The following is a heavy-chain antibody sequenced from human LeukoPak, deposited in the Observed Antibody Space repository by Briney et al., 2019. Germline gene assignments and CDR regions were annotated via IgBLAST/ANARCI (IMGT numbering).Heavy chain of an antibody. Sequence: SQTLSLTCTVSGGSISTYYWSWIRQPPGKGLEWIGYIYYSGSTNYNPSLKSRVTISVDTSKNQFSLKLSSVTAADTAVYYCARAPSAKNSSPYFFDYWGQGTLVTVSS. CDR3: ARAPSAKNSSPYFFDY. CDR2: IYYSGST. CDR1: GGSISTYY. D-gene: IGHD6-6*01. V-gene: IGHV4-59*01. J-gene: IGHJ4*02.